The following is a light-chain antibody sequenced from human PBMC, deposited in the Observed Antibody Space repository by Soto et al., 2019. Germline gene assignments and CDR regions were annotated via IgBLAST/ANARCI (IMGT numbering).Light chain of an antibody. V-gene: IGKV3-15*01. CDR2: GAF. CDR3: KQYNNWWT. CDR1: QSLSTN. J-gene: IGKJ1*01. Sequence: IAITQSPATLSVSPGDRATLSCRASQSLSTNLAWYQQKPGQAPRLLIYGAFNRAYGIPARFSGSGSGTKFTLTSSSLQSEDFAVYYCKQYNNWWTVGQGTRVEIK.